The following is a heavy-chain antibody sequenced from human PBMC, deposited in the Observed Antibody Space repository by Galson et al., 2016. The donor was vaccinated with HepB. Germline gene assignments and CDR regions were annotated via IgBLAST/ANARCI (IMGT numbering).Heavy chain of an antibody. CDR3: ARDRGRGGRRMDV. V-gene: IGHV4-34*01. J-gene: IGHJ6*02. D-gene: IGHD3-10*01. CDR1: GGSFSGYY. Sequence: SETLSLTCAVYGGSFSGYYWSWIRQPPGKGLEWIGEINHSGSTNYNPSLKSRVTISVDTSKNQFSLKLSSVTAAETAVYYCARDRGRGGRRMDVWGQGTTVTVSS. CDR2: INHSGST.